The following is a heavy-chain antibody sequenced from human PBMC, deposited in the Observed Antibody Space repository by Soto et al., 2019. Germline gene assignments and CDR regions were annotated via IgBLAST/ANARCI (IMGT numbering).Heavy chain of an antibody. J-gene: IGHJ4*02. D-gene: IGHD5-18*01. V-gene: IGHV4-61*01. CDR3: ARLGLNNTAMVPFDY. CDR2: IYYSGSS. Sequence: VSLTCTVSGGSVNSGSYYWNWVRLTPGKGLEWIGYIYYSGSSNYNPSLKSRVTILIDTSKNQFSLNLRSVTAADTAVYYCARLGLNNTAMVPFDYWGQG. CDR1: GGSVNSGSYY.